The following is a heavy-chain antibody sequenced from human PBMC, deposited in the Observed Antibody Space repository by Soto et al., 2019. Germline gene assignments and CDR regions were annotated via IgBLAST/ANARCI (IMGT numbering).Heavy chain of an antibody. CDR3: ARRAWEAVALFDY. D-gene: IGHD1-26*01. CDR2: IYYSGST. CDR1: GGSISSSSYY. V-gene: IGHV4-39*01. J-gene: IGHJ4*02. Sequence: SETLSLTCTVSGGSISSSSYYWGWIRQPPGKGLEWIGSIYYSGSTYYNPSLKSRVTISVDTSKNQFSLKLSSVTAADTAVYYCARRAWEAVALFDYWGRGTLVTVSS.